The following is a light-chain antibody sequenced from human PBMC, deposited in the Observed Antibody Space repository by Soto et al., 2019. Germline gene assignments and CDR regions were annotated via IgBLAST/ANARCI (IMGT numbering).Light chain of an antibody. CDR2: AAS. V-gene: IGKV1-39*01. CDR1: QSIGGF. Sequence: DIQMTQSPSSLSVSVGDRVTITCRASQSIGGFLNWYQQKLGKAPKLLIYAASSLQSGVPSRFSGSGSGTDFTLTISSLQTEDFATYYCQQSYSTPLTFGGGTKVDIK. J-gene: IGKJ4*01. CDR3: QQSYSTPLT.